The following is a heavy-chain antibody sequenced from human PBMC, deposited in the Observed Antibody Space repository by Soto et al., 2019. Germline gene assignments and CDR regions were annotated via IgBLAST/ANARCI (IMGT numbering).Heavy chain of an antibody. CDR2: IYPGDSDT. Sequence: PGESLKISCKGSGYIFTSYWIGWVRQMPGKGLEWMGIIYPGDSDTRYSPSFQGQVTISADKSISTANLQWSSLKASDTAMYYCARHSGSPYIAMVYYYYYGMDVWGQGTKVTVSS. J-gene: IGHJ6*02. CDR3: ARHSGSPYIAMVYYYYYGMDV. V-gene: IGHV5-51*01. CDR1: GYIFTSYW. D-gene: IGHD5-18*01.